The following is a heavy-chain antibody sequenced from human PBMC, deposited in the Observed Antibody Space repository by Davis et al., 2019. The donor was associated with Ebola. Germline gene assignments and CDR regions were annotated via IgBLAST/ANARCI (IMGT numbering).Heavy chain of an antibody. V-gene: IGHV3-9*01. CDR1: GFTFDDYA. Sequence: PGGSLRLSCAASGFTFDDYAMHWVRQAPGKGLEWVSGISWNSGSIDYADSVKGRFTISRDNAKNSLYLQMNSLRAEDTAVYYCASLSEYSSSPLGYWGQGTLVTVSS. D-gene: IGHD6-6*01. CDR2: ISWNSGSI. CDR3: ASLSEYSSSPLGY. J-gene: IGHJ4*02.